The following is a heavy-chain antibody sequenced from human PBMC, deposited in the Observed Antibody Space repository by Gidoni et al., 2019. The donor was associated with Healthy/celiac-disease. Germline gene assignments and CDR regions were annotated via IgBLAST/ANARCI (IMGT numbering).Heavy chain of an antibody. D-gene: IGHD2-21*02. CDR2: IYYSGST. CDR1: GGSISSVGYY. CDR3: AREPRPVVMGGNSHFDY. J-gene: IGHJ4*02. Sequence: QVQLQESGPALVKPSQTLSLTCTVYGGSISSVGYYWSWIRQHPGKGLEWIGYIYYSGSTYYNPSLKSRVTISVDTSKNQFSLKLSSVTAADTAVYYCAREPRPVVMGGNSHFDYWGQGTLVTVSS. V-gene: IGHV4-31*03.